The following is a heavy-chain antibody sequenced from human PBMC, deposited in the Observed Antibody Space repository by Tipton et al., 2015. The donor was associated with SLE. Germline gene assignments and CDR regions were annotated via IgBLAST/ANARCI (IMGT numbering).Heavy chain of an antibody. CDR1: GYSCTSYW. V-gene: IGHV5-10-1*01. J-gene: IGHJ3*02. CDR3: ESGGSGVRAFVI. Sequence: QLVQSGAEMKKPGESLRISCKCSGYSCTSYWISWVRQMPGKSLEWMGRIDPSDSYTNYSPSLQGHVTLSADKSISTAYLQWSSLKASDTAMYYCESGGSGVRAFVIWGQGSMVTGSS. D-gene: IGHD2-15*01. CDR2: IDPSDSYT.